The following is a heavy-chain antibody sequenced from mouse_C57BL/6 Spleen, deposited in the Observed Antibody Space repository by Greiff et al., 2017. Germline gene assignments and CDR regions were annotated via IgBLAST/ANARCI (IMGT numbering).Heavy chain of an antibody. CDR1: GYTFTSYW. CDR2: INPSNGGT. D-gene: IGHD2-3*01. Sequence: VQLQQPGTELVKPGASVKLSCKASGYTFTSYWMHWVKQRPGQGLEWIGNINPSNGGTNYNEKFKSKATLTVDKSSSTAYMQLSSLTSEDSAVYYCAREVGWLPYYFDYWGQGTTLTVSS. V-gene: IGHV1-53*01. J-gene: IGHJ2*01. CDR3: AREVGWLPYYFDY.